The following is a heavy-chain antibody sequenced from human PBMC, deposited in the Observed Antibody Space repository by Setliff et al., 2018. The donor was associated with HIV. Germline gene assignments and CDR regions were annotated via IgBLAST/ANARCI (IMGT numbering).Heavy chain of an antibody. V-gene: IGHV3-7*01. J-gene: IGHJ4*02. D-gene: IGHD2-15*01. CDR2: IKQDGSEK. Sequence: PGGSLRLSCAASGFTFSYRWMTWVRQAPGKGLEWVANIKQDGSEKYYVESVKGRFTISRDNANNSLYLQMNSLRAEDTAVYYCAKDGNWGQGTLVTVSS. CDR3: AKDGN. CDR1: GFTFSYRW.